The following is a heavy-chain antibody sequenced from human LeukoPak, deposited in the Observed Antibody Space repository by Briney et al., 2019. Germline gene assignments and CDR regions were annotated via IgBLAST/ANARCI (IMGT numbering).Heavy chain of an antibody. CDR2: IYTSGST. J-gene: IGHJ5*02. D-gene: IGHD3-10*01. V-gene: IGHV4-61*02. Sequence: PSETLSLTCTVSGDSISSGNYYWSWIRQPAGKGLEWIGRIYTSGSTNYNPSLKSRVTISVDTSKNQFSLKLSSVTAADTAVYYCARDYGVRGLRGLWFGAEYNWFDPWGQGTLVTVSS. CDR3: ARDYGVRGLRGLWFGAEYNWFDP. CDR1: GDSISSGNYY.